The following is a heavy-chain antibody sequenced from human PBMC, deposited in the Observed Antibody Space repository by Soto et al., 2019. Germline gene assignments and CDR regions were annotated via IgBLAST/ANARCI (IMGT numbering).Heavy chain of an antibody. CDR3: ARVYPSDTRYGYVGNNWFDP. CDR1: GYTFTSYY. D-gene: IGHD5-18*01. V-gene: IGHV1-46*03. CDR2: INPSGGST. J-gene: IGHJ5*02. Sequence: QVQLVQSGAEVKKPGASVKVSCKASGYTFTSYYMHWVRQAPGQGLEWMGIINPSGGSTSYAQKLLGRVTMTRDTSTSTVYMELSSMRSEDTAVYYCARVYPSDTRYGYVGNNWFDPWGQGTLVTVSS.